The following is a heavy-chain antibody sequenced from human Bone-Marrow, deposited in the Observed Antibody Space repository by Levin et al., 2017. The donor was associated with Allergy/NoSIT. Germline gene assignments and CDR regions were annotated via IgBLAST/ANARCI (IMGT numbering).Heavy chain of an antibody. V-gene: IGHV3-23*01. CDR2: ISGSGGST. Sequence: WGSLRLSCAASGFTFSSYAMSWVRQAPGKGLEWVSAISGSGGSTYYADSVKGRFTISRDNSKNTLYLQMNSLRAEDTAVYYCAKDPHSSSWYPLYGMDVWGQGTTVTVSS. CDR3: AKDPHSSSWYPLYGMDV. J-gene: IGHJ6*02. CDR1: GFTFSSYA. D-gene: IGHD6-13*01.